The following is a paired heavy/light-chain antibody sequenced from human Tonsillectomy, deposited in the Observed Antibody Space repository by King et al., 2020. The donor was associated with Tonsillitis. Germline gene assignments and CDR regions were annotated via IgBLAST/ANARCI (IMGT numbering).Light chain of an antibody. CDR1: QSISNW. CDR3: QQYNSYWWT. CDR2: KAS. J-gene: IGKJ1*01. V-gene: IGKV1-5*03. Sequence: DFQMTQSPSTLSASVGDRVTITCRASQSISNWLAWYQQKPGKAPKLLIYKASSLESGVPSRFSGSGSGTEFTLTINSLQPDDFATYYCQQYNSYWWTFGQGTKVEIK.
Heavy chain of an antibody. CDR3: AKNGRLSSSSWADY. CDR1: GFTFSNYA. J-gene: IGHJ4*02. CDR2: ISGNGGST. D-gene: IGHD6-13*01. V-gene: IGHV3-23*01. Sequence: EVQLSESGGGLVQPGGSLRLSCAASGFTFSNYAMSWVRQAPGKGLEWVSSISGNGGSTYDADSVKGRFTISRDNSKNTLFLQMNSLGAEDTAVYYCAKNGRLSSSSWADYWGQGTLVTVSS.